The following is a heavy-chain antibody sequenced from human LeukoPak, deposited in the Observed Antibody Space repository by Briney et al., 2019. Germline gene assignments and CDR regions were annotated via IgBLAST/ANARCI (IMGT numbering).Heavy chain of an antibody. CDR3: ASGPTASNFDY. CDR1: GFTFSSHS. V-gene: IGHV3-21*01. CDR2: ISSGSSYI. D-gene: IGHD1-26*01. J-gene: IGHJ4*02. Sequence: GGSLRLSWAASGFTFSSHSMNLVRQAPGKGLEWVSSISSGSSYIYYAASVKGRFTISRDNAKNSLYMQMNSLRAEDTAVYYCASGPTASNFDYWGQGTLVTVSS.